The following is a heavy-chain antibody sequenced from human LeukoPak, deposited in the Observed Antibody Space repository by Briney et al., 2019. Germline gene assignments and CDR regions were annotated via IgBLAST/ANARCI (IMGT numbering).Heavy chain of an antibody. Sequence: PSGTLSLTCAVSGGSISSSYYWSWIRQPPGKGLEWIGYIYYSGSTNYNPSLKSRVTISVDTSKNQFSLKLSSVTAADTAVYYCARAYCSSTSCRFYYGMDVWGQGTTVTVSS. CDR2: IYYSGST. J-gene: IGHJ6*02. D-gene: IGHD2-2*01. CDR3: ARAYCSSTSCRFYYGMDV. V-gene: IGHV4-59*08. CDR1: GGSISSSYY.